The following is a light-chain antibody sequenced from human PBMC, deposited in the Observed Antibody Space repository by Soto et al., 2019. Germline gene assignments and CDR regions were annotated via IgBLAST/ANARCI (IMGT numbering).Light chain of an antibody. CDR3: SAYAGTNDFVV. V-gene: IGLV2-8*01. Sequence: SVLTQPPSASGSPGQSVTISCTGTSSDVGNYNYVSWYQQHPGKAPKLTIYEVNKRPSGVPDRFSGSKSGNTASLTVSGLQAEDEADYFRSAYAGTNDFVVFGGGTKVTVL. J-gene: IGLJ2*01. CDR1: SSDVGNYNY. CDR2: EVN.